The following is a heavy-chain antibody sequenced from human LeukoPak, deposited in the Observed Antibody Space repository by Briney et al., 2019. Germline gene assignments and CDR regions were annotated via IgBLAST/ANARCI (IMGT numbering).Heavy chain of an antibody. CDR1: GLTFSNSW. V-gene: IGHV3-74*01. CDR3: ARDLGLRGST. D-gene: IGHD5-12*01. Sequence: GGSLRLSCEASGLTFSNSWMHWVRQIPGKGLVWVSRMYGDMRDISYADSVKGRFTISRDNAKNTVYLQMNSLRGEDTAVYYCARDLGLRGSTWGQGTLVTISS. CDR2: MYGDMRDI. J-gene: IGHJ5*02.